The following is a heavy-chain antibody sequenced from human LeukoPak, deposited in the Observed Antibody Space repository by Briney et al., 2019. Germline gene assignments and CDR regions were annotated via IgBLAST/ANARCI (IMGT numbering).Heavy chain of an antibody. J-gene: IGHJ4*02. D-gene: IGHD6-13*01. CDR3: ATSIAAAGTSDY. CDR2: IYYSGST. Sequence: PSETLSLTCAVSGGSISSSSYYWVWLRQPPGTGLEWIVSIYYSGSTYYNPSLKSRVTISVDTSKKQYSLKLSSAAAAATAEYYCATSIAAAGTSDYWGQGTLVTVSS. CDR1: GGSISSSSYY. V-gene: IGHV4-39*01.